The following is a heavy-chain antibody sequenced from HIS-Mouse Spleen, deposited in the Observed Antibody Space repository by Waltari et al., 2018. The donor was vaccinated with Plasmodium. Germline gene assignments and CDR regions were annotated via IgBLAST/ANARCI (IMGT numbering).Heavy chain of an antibody. CDR3: ARLSIAVAGNFDY. CDR1: GGSISSSSYY. Sequence: QLQLQESGPGLVKPSDTLSLTCTVSGGSISSSSYYWGWIRQPPGKGLEWIGSIYYSGSTYYNPSLKRRVTISVDTSKNQFSLKLSSVTAADTAVYYCARLSIAVAGNFDYWGQGTLVTVSS. J-gene: IGHJ4*02. D-gene: IGHD6-19*01. CDR2: IYYSGST. V-gene: IGHV4-39*01.